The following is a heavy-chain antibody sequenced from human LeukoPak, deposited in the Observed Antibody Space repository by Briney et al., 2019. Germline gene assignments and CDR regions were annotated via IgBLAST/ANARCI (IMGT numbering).Heavy chain of an antibody. CDR2: ISSNGGST. J-gene: IGHJ6*02. CDR1: GFTFSSYA. D-gene: IGHD3-10*01. CDR3: ARDRFFGSGSSPGYYYYYGMDV. Sequence: GGSLRLSCSASGFTFSSYAMHWVRQAPGKGLEYVSAISSNGGSTYYADSVKGRFTISRDNSKNTLYLQMNSLRAEDTAVYYCARDRFFGSGSSPGYYYYYGMDVWGQGTTVTVSS. V-gene: IGHV3-64*04.